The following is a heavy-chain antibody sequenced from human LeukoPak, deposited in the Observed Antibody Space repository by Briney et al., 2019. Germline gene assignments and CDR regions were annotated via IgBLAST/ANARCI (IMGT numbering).Heavy chain of an antibody. J-gene: IGHJ6*02. CDR3: AATPIVVVPAALYGMDV. D-gene: IGHD2-2*01. V-gene: IGHV3-23*01. Sequence: GGSPRLSCAASGFTFSSYAMSWVRQAPGKGLEWVSAISGSGGSTYYADSVKGRFTISRDNSKNTLYLQMNSLRAEDTAVYYCAATPIVVVPAALYGMDVWGQGTTVTVSS. CDR2: ISGSGGST. CDR1: GFTFSSYA.